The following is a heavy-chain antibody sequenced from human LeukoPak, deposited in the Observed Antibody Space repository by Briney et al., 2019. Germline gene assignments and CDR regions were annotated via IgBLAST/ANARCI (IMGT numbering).Heavy chain of an antibody. D-gene: IGHD3-22*01. CDR2: ISSSGSTI. J-gene: IGHJ4*02. CDR1: GFTFSSYS. V-gene: IGHV3-48*04. CDR3: ARINWDSSGYYYSDY. Sequence: GGSLRLSCAASGFTFSSYSMNWVRQAPGKGLEWVSYISSSGSTIYYADSVKGRFTISRDNAKNSLYLQMNSLRAEDTAVYYCARINWDSSGYYYSDYWGQGTLVTVSS.